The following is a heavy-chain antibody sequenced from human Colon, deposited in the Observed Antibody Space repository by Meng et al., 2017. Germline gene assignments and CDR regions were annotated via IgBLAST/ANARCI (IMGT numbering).Heavy chain of an antibody. Sequence: SLKISCASSGFTFDDYAMHWVRQAPGKGGEWVAGISWNSDSVNYADSVKGGVTISRDNAKNSLYLQLNSLTTEDTALYYCAKDTLAVAGPFDYWGQGTLVTVSS. CDR1: GFTFDDYA. D-gene: IGHD6-19*01. CDR3: AKDTLAVAGPFDY. V-gene: IGHV3-9*01. CDR2: ISWNSDSV. J-gene: IGHJ4*02.